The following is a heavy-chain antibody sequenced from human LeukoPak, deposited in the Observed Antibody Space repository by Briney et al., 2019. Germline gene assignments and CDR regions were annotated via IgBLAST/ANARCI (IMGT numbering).Heavy chain of an antibody. J-gene: IGHJ3*02. V-gene: IGHV4-59*01. CDR3: ARDYYYDSSSAFDI. CDR1: GGSISSYH. D-gene: IGHD3-22*01. CDR2: TFYSGST. Sequence: ASETLSLTCTVSGGSISSYHWNWIRQPPGKGLEWIGNTFYSGSTNYNPSLKSRVTISVDTSKNQFSLKLSSVTAADTAVYYCARDYYYDSSSAFDIWGQGTMVTVSS.